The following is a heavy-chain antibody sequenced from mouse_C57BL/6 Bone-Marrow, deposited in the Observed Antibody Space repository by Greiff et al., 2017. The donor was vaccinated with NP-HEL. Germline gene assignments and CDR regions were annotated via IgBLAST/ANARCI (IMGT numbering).Heavy chain of an antibody. D-gene: IGHD2-4*01. Sequence: QVQLQQSGSELRSPGSSVKLSCKDFDSEVFPIAYMSWVRQKPGHGFEWIGGILPSIGRTIYGEKFEDKATLDADTLSNTAYLELNSLTSEDSAIYYCARQGGYIYYDYDGDYYAMDYWGQGTSVTVSS. J-gene: IGHJ4*01. CDR3: ARQGGYIYYDYDGDYYAMDY. CDR1: DSEVFPIAY. V-gene: IGHV15-2*01. CDR2: ILPSIGRT.